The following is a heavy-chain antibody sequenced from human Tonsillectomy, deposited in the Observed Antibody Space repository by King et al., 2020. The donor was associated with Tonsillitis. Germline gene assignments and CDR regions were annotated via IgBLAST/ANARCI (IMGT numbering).Heavy chain of an antibody. V-gene: IGHV4-38-2*02. Sequence: VQLVESGPGLVKPSGTLSLMCAVSGYSISSDYYWGWIRQPPGKGLEWIGSIYHSGSTYHNPSLKSRVTVSVDTAKNQFSLKLSSVTAADTAVYFCAREPPPLYGKKVPRAFDIWGQGTMVTLSS. CDR1: GYSISSDYY. J-gene: IGHJ3*02. D-gene: IGHD4-17*01. CDR3: AREPPPLYGKKVPRAFDI. CDR2: IYHSGST.